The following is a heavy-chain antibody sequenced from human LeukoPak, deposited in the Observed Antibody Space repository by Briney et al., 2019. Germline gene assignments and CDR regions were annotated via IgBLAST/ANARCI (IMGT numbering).Heavy chain of an antibody. CDR2: ISWNSGSI. V-gene: IGHV3-9*01. J-gene: IGHJ4*02. CDR3: AKDMDVGAPSFERGNY. CDR1: GFTFDDYA. D-gene: IGHD1-26*01. Sequence: PGGSLRLSCAASGFTFDDYAMHWVRQAPGKGLEWVSGISWNSGSIGYADSVKGRFTISRDNAKNSLYLQMNSLRAEDTALYYCAKDMDVGAPSFERGNYWGQGTLVTVSS.